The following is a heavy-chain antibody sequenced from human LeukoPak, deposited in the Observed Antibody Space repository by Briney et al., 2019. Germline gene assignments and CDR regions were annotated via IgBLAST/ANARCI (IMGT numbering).Heavy chain of an antibody. CDR2: VSGSGGST. V-gene: IGHV3-23*01. Sequence: GGSLRLSCAASGFTFSSYAMSWVRQAPGKGLEWVSAVSGSGGSTYYADSVKGRFTISRDNSKNTLYLQMNSLRAEDTAVYYCALGAVADLFEPWGQGTLVTVSS. J-gene: IGHJ5*02. D-gene: IGHD6-19*01. CDR1: GFTFSSYA. CDR3: ALGAVADLFEP.